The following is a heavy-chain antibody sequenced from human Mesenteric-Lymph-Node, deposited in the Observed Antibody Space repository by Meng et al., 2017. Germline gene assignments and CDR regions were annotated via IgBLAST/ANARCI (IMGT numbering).Heavy chain of an antibody. CDR3: AKCTVNKVHSSGWCNWFDP. V-gene: IGHV3-23*01. CDR1: AFTISNSA. Sequence: GGSLRLSCVASAFTISNSAMSWVRQVPGKGLECVSAIWPSGGAAFYSDSVKGRFTISRDNSRNTVYLQMNSLRAEDTGVYYCAKCTVNKVHSSGWCNWFDPWGQGTLVTVSS. J-gene: IGHJ5*02. CDR2: IWPSGGAA. D-gene: IGHD6-19*01.